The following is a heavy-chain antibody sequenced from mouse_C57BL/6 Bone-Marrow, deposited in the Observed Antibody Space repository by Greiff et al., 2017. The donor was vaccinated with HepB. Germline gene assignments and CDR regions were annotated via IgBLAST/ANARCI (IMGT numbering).Heavy chain of an antibody. CDR2: ILPGSGST. Sequence: QVQLQQSGAELMKPGASVKLSCKATGYTFTGYWIEWVKQRPGHGLEWIGEILPGSGSTNYNEKFKGKATFTADTSSNTAYMQLSSLTTEDAAIYYWATRCDYYGSSYNFDYWGQGTTLTVSS. CDR1: GYTFTGYW. D-gene: IGHD1-1*01. CDR3: ATRCDYYGSSYNFDY. V-gene: IGHV1-9*01. J-gene: IGHJ2*01.